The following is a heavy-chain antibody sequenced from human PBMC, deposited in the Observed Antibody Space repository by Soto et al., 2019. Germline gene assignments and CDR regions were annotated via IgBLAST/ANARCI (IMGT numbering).Heavy chain of an antibody. CDR3: VKDLTGDMVRGKYNWFDP. Sequence: GGSLRLSCSSCGFTFSSYAMHWVRQAPGKGLEYVSAISSNEGSTYEADSVKGRFTISRDNSKNTLYLQMSSVIAEDKAVYDCVKDLTGDMVRGKYNWFDPWGQGTMVTVSS. D-gene: IGHD3-10*01. J-gene: IGHJ5*02. CDR1: GFTFSSYA. CDR2: ISSNEGST. V-gene: IGHV3-64D*06.